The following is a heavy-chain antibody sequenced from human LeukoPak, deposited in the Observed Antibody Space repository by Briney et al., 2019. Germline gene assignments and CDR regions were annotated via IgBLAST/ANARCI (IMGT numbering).Heavy chain of an antibody. J-gene: IGHJ4*02. CDR3: ARGSSSWYRGFDY. Sequence: PSQTLSLTCTVSGGSISSGDYYWSWIRQPPGKGLEWIGYIYYSGSTYYNPSLKSRVTISVDTSKNQFSLKLSSVTAADTAVYYCARGSSSWYRGFDYWGKGTLVTVSS. CDR2: IYYSGST. CDR1: GGSISSGDYY. V-gene: IGHV4-30-4*08. D-gene: IGHD6-13*01.